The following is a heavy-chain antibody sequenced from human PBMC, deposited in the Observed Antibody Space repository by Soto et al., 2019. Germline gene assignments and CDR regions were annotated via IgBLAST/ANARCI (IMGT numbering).Heavy chain of an antibody. Sequence: GASVKVSCKVSGYTLTELSMHWVRQAPGKGLEWMGGFDPEDGETIYAQKFQGRVTMTEDTSTDTAYMELSSLRSEDTAVYYCATDLTYYYDSSGPPIWGQGTMVTVSS. CDR3: ATDLTYYYDSSGPPI. CDR1: GYTLTELS. D-gene: IGHD3-22*01. J-gene: IGHJ3*02. CDR2: FDPEDGET. V-gene: IGHV1-24*01.